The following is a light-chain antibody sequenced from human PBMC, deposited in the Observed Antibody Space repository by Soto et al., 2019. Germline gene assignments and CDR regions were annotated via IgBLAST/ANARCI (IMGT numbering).Light chain of an antibody. CDR1: QSVSSSY. Sequence: EIVLTQPPGTLSLSPGERATLSCRAIQSVSSSYLAWYQQKPGQAPRLLIYGASTRATGIPARFSGSGSGTEFTLTISSLQSEDFAVYYCQQYNNWPPWTFGQGTKVDI. V-gene: IGKV3-15*01. CDR3: QQYNNWPPWT. CDR2: GAS. J-gene: IGKJ1*01.